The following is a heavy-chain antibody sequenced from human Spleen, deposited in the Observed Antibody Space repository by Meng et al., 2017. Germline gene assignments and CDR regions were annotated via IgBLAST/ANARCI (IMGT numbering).Heavy chain of an antibody. CDR2: IYPADSDT. CDR1: GYSFTSYW. V-gene: IGHV5-51*01. J-gene: IGHJ6*01. Sequence: KVSCKGSGYSFTSYWIGWVRQMPEKGLEWMGIIYPADSDTIYSPSFQDQITISVDKSISTAYLQWSSLKASDTAMYYCARHEGATNPYYYYYGMDVWGHCTTVTSSS. D-gene: IGHD5-24*01. CDR3: ARHEGATNPYYYYYGMDV.